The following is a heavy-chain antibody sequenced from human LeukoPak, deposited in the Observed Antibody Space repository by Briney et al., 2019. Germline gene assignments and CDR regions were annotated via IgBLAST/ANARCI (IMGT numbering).Heavy chain of an antibody. D-gene: IGHD2-15*01. CDR2: ISYDGSNK. Sequence: GGSLRLSRAASGFTFSSYAMHWVRQAPGKGLEWVAVISYDGSNKYYADSVKGRFTISRDNSKNTLYLQMNSLRAEDAAVYYCARALSDYCSGGSCSPLDYWGQGTLVTVSS. J-gene: IGHJ4*02. CDR3: ARALSDYCSGGSCSPLDY. V-gene: IGHV3-30-3*01. CDR1: GFTFSSYA.